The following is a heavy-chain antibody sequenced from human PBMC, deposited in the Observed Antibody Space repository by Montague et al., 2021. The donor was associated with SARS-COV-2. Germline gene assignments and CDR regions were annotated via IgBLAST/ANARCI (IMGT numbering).Heavy chain of an antibody. CDR1: GFSVSDSY. Sequence: SLRLSCAASGFSVSDSYMSWVRQAPGKGPEWVSIIKAGNTYYTDSVKGRFTMSRDNSKNTLSLQMNSLRDEDTAVYYCARGLQQRSNFDYWGRGTLVTVSS. V-gene: IGHV3-53*01. CDR2: IKAGNT. CDR3: ARGLQQRSNFDY. J-gene: IGHJ4*02. D-gene: IGHD6-25*01.